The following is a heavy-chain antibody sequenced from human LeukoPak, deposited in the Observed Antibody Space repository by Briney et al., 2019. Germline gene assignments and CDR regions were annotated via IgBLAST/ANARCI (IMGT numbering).Heavy chain of an antibody. J-gene: IGHJ6*03. CDR3: ARTYYYGSGSTDYYYYYYMDV. D-gene: IGHD3-10*01. CDR1: GYTFTGYY. CDR2: INPNSGGT. V-gene: IGHV1-2*06. Sequence: ASVKVSCKASGYTFTGYYMHWVRQAPGQGLEWMGRINPNSGGTNYAQKFQGRDTMTRDTSISTAYMELSRLRSDDTAVYYCARTYYYGSGSTDYYYYYYMDVWGKGTTVTVSS.